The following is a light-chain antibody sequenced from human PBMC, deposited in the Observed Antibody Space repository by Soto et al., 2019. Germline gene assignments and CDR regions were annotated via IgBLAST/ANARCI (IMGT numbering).Light chain of an antibody. V-gene: IGLV1-44*01. CDR2: SNN. CDR1: SSNIGSNT. J-gene: IGLJ2*01. CDR3: AAWDDSLSGRL. Sequence: QSVLTQPPSGSGTPGQRVTISCSGSSSNIGSNTVNWYQQLPGTAPKLLIYSNNQRPSGVPDRFSGSKSGTSASLAISGLQSEDEADYFCAAWDDSLSGRLFGGGTKLTVL.